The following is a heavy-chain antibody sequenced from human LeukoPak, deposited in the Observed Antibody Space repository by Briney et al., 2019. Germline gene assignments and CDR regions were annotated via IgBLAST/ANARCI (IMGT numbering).Heavy chain of an antibody. CDR3: ARGLSGYSSSWGH. CDR1: GGSLSGYY. CDR2: INHSGST. J-gene: IGHJ1*01. V-gene: IGHV4-34*01. Sequence: SETLSLTCAVYGGSLSGYYWSWIRQPPGKGLEWIGEINHSGSTNYNPSLKSRVTISVDTSKNQFSLKLSSVTAADTAVYYCARGLSGYSSSWGHWGQGTLVTVSS. D-gene: IGHD6-13*01.